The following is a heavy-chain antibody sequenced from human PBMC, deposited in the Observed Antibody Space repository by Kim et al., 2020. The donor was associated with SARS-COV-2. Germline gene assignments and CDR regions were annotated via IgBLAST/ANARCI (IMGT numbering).Heavy chain of an antibody. J-gene: IGHJ6*03. D-gene: IGHD2-2*01. V-gene: IGHV3-23*01. CDR1: GFTFSSYA. Sequence: GGSLRLSCAASGFTFSSYAMSWVRQAPGKGLEWVSAISGSGGSTYYADSVKGRFTIPRDNSKNTLYLQMNSLRAEDTAVYYCAKDSGAYCSSTSCYYYYYMDVWGKGTTVTVSS. CDR2: ISGSGGST. CDR3: AKDSGAYCSSTSCYYYYYMDV.